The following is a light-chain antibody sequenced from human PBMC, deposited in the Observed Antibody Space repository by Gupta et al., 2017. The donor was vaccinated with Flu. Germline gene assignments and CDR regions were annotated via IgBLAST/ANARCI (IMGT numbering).Light chain of an antibody. CDR3: VSTDSSGNHRV. CDR1: ALPKKY. Sequence: SYELTQPPSVSVSPGQTARITCSGDALPKKYAYWYQQKSGQAPVLVIYEDTKRPSGIPARFSGSSSGTRASLTISEAQVEDEADYYCVSTDSSGNHRVFGGGTKLTVL. J-gene: IGLJ3*02. V-gene: IGLV3-10*01. CDR2: EDT.